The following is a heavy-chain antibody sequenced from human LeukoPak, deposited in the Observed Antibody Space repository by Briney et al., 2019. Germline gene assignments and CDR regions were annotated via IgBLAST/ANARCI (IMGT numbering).Heavy chain of an antibody. Sequence: PSETLSLTCAVYGGSFSGYYWSWIRQPPGKGLEWIGEINHSGSTNYNPSLQSRVTISVDTSKNQFSLKLSSVTAADTAVYYCARGGAVLRFLEWFDYWGQGTLVTVSS. D-gene: IGHD3-3*01. CDR2: INHSGST. CDR3: ARGGAVLRFLEWFDY. V-gene: IGHV4-34*01. CDR1: GGSFSGYY. J-gene: IGHJ4*02.